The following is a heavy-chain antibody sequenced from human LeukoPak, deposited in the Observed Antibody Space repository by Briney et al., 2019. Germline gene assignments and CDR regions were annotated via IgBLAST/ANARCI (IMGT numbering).Heavy chain of an antibody. CDR3: AREHQGISIFGVVDY. V-gene: IGHV3-21*01. CDR1: GFTFSTYN. J-gene: IGHJ4*02. Sequence: GGSLRLSCEASGFTFSTYNMNWVRQAPGKRLEWVSSITSSSSYVFYADSVKGRFTISRDNSQNTLYVQMNSLRAEDTAVYYCAREHQGISIFGVVDYWGQGTLVTVSS. CDR2: ITSSSSYV. D-gene: IGHD3-3*01.